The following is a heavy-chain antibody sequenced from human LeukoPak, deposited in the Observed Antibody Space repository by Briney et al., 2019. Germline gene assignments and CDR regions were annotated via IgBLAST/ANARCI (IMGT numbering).Heavy chain of an antibody. CDR2: IYYSGST. J-gene: IGHJ5*02. CDR3: ARRGLRFLEWLLTNWFDP. Sequence: PSETLSLTCTVSGGSISSSSYYWGWIRQPPGKGLEWIGSIYYSGSTYYDPSLKSRVTISVDTSKNQFSLKLSSVTAADTAVYYCARRGLRFLEWLLTNWFDPWGQGTLVTVSS. D-gene: IGHD3-3*01. CDR1: GGSISSSSYY. V-gene: IGHV4-39*01.